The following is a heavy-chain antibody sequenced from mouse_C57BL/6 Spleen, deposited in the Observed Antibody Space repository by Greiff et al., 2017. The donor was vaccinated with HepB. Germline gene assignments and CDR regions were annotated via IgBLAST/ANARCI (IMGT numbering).Heavy chain of an antibody. CDR2: ISSGGSYT. V-gene: IGHV5-6*01. J-gene: IGHJ2*01. Sequence: VQLKESGGDLVKPGGSLKLSCAASGFTFSSYGMSWVRQTPDKRLEWVATISSGGSYTYYPDSVKGRFTISRDKAKNTLYLQMSSLKSEDTAMYYCARPAKYYDYEFDYWGQGTTLTVSS. CDR3: ARPAKYYDYEFDY. D-gene: IGHD2-4*01. CDR1: GFTFSSYG.